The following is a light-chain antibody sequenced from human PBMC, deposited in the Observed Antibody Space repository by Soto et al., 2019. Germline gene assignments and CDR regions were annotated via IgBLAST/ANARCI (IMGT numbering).Light chain of an antibody. V-gene: IGKV1-27*01. CDR1: QGISIY. CDR2: AAS. J-gene: IGKJ1*01. CDR3: QKYDGAPWT. Sequence: DIQMTQSPSSLSASVGDRVTVTCRASQGISIYVAWFQQKPGKVPKLLLYAASTLQSGVPSRFSGSGSGTDFTLTISSLQPEDVATYYCQKYDGAPWTFGQGTKVEVK.